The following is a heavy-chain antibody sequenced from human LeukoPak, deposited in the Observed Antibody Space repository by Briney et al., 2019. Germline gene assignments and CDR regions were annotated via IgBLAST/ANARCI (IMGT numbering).Heavy chain of an antibody. V-gene: IGHV1-2*02. CDR1: GYTFTGYY. CDR3: ASALRYFDWLFDY. CDR2: INPNSGGT. Sequence: EASVKVSCKASGYTFTGYYMHWVRQAPGQGLEWMGWINPNSGGTNYAQKFQGRVTMTRDTSISTAYMELSRLGSDDTAVYYCASALRYFDWLFDYWGQGTLVTVSS. D-gene: IGHD3-9*01. J-gene: IGHJ4*02.